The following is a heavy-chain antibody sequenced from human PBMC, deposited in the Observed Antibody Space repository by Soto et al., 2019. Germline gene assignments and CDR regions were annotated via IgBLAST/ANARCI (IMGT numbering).Heavy chain of an antibody. CDR2: ISSSSSTI. V-gene: IGHV3-48*01. CDR1: GFTFSSES. CDR3: LLALYGSGSPVAFDI. J-gene: IGHJ3*02. D-gene: IGHD3-10*01. Sequence: PXGSLRLSCAACGFTFSSESMAWVRQAPGKGLEWVSYISSSSSTIYYADSVKGRFTISRDNAKNSLYLQMNSLRAEDTAVYYCLLALYGSGSPVAFDIWGQGTMVTVSS.